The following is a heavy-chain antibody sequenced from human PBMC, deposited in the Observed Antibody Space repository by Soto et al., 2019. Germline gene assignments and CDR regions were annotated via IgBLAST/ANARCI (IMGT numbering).Heavy chain of an antibody. Sequence: ASVKVSCKASGYTFTSYGIHWVRQAPGQRLEWLGWINAANGDTKYSPKFQGRVTITRDTSASTAYMELSSLRSEDTAVYYCVRRHVSATGIDWFDPWGQGTLVTVSS. CDR3: VRRHVSATGIDWFDP. CDR1: GYTFTSYG. CDR2: INAANGDT. V-gene: IGHV1-3*01. J-gene: IGHJ5*02. D-gene: IGHD6-13*01.